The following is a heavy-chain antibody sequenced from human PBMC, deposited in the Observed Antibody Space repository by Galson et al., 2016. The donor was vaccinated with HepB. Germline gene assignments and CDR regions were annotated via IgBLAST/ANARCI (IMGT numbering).Heavy chain of an antibody. CDR3: ARNPDYYYVMDV. Sequence: SETLSLTCAVSVGSISSINWWSWVRQPPGKGLEWIGEIYHNGYTNYNPSLKSRVTIAVDKSKNQCSLKVTSVTAADAAVYYCARNPDYYYVMDVWGQGTTVTVSS. CDR1: VGSISSINW. CDR2: IYHNGYT. V-gene: IGHV4-4*02. J-gene: IGHJ6*02.